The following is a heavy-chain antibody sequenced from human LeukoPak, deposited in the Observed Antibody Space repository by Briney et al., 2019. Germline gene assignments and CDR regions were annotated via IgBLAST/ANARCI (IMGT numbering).Heavy chain of an antibody. CDR1: GFTFSSYS. CDR2: ISSSSSYI. V-gene: IGHV3-21*01. J-gene: IGHJ5*02. Sequence: GGSLRLSCAASGFTFSSYSVNWVRQAPGKGLEWVSSISSSSSYIYYADSVKGRFTISRDNAKNSLYLQMNSLRAEDTAVYYCARDLGNYDFWSGYLNWFDPWGQGTLVTVSS. CDR3: ARDLGNYDFWSGYLNWFDP. D-gene: IGHD3-3*01.